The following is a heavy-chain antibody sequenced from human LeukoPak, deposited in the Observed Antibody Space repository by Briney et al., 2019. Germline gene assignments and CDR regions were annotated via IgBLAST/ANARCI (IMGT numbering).Heavy chain of an antibody. D-gene: IGHD5-12*01. J-gene: IGHJ4*02. CDR2: ISAYNGNT. V-gene: IGHV1-18*01. CDR1: GYTFASYG. Sequence: GASVKVSCKASGYTFASYGISWVRQAPGQGLEWMGWISAYNGNTNYAQKLQGRVTMTTDTSTSTAYMELRSLRSEDTAVYYCAREPPHDSGYDPAPFDYWGQGTLVTVSS. CDR3: AREPPHDSGYDPAPFDY.